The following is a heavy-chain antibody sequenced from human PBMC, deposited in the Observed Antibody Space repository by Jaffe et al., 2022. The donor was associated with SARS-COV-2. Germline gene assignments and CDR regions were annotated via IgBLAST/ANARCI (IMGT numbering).Heavy chain of an antibody. CDR1: GFIFSNYW. J-gene: IGHJ5*01. CDR3: TRQTYSYESSRRRYSWFDS. V-gene: IGHV3-74*01. Sequence: EVQLVESGGGSVQPGGSLRLSCAASGFIFSNYWIHWVRQAPGKGLVWVSRITSEGTSTAYADSVKGRFTISRDNAKNTVYLQMNSLRAEDTAVYYCTRQTYSYESSRRRYSWFDSWGQGTLVTVSS. D-gene: IGHD3-22*01. CDR2: ITSEGTST.